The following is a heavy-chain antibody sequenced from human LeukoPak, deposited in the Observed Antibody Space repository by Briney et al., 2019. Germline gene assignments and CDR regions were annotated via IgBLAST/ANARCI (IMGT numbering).Heavy chain of an antibody. D-gene: IGHD2-2*01. V-gene: IGHV4-59*02. J-gene: IGHJ4*02. CDR2: IYDSGST. Sequence: KASETLSLTCTVSGGSVTTYYWSWIRQPPGKGLERIGYIYDSGSTNYNPSLKSRVTISEDTSKRQFSLKLRSVTAADTAVYYCARVVGRYCSSASCYVDYWGQGTLVTVSS. CDR3: ARVVGRYCSSASCYVDY. CDR1: GGSVTTYY.